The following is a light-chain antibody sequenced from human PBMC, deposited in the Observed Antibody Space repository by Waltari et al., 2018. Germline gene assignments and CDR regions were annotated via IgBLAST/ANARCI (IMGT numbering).Light chain of an antibody. CDR1: QIISNW. J-gene: IGKJ4*01. CDR3: QQYNSYSLLS. Sequence: DIKMTKSPSPLSASVGERFTITCRASQIISNWLAWFQQKPGKAPNLLIYKASTLESGVPSRFSGRGSGTEFTLTISSLQPDDFATYYCQQYNSYSLLSFGGGTKVEIK. V-gene: IGKV1-5*03. CDR2: KAS.